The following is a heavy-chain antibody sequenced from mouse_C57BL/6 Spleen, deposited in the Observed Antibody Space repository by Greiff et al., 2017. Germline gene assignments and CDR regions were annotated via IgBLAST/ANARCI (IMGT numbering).Heavy chain of an antibody. CDR1: GYTFTSYW. V-gene: IGHV1-69*01. D-gene: IGHD1-1*01. CDR2: IDPSDSYT. J-gene: IGHJ2*01. Sequence: QVQLQQPGAELVMPGASVKLSCKASGYTFTSYWLPWVKQRPGQGLEWIGEIDPSDSYTNYNQKFKGKSTLTVDKSSSTAYMQLSSLTSEDSAVYYCAVTVVAHYYFDYWGQGTTPTVAS. CDR3: AVTVVAHYYFDY.